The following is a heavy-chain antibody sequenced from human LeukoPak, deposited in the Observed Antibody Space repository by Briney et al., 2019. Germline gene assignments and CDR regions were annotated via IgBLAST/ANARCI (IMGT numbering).Heavy chain of an antibody. CDR2: IKPSGGST. CDR1: GYTFTSYH. V-gene: IGHV1-46*01. Sequence: GASVKVSCKASGYTFTSYHMHWVRQAPGQGLEWMGTIKPSGGSTTYAQKFQGRVTMTWDTSTSTVYMELSSLRSEDTAVYYCARARDDTIGSRWFDPWGQGTLVTVSS. D-gene: IGHD3-22*01. CDR3: ARARDDTIGSRWFDP. J-gene: IGHJ5*02.